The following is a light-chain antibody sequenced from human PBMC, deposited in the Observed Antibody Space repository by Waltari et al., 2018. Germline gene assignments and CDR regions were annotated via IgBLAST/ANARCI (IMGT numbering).Light chain of an antibody. CDR3: QQYHSYSYT. V-gene: IGKV1-5*03. J-gene: IGKJ2*01. CDR2: KAS. Sequence: DIQMTQSPSTLSASVGHRVTITCRASQSISSWLAWYQQKPGKAPKLLIYKASTLQRGVPSRFSGSGSGTDFTLTISSLQPDDFATYYCQQYHSYSYTFGQGTKLEIK. CDR1: QSISSW.